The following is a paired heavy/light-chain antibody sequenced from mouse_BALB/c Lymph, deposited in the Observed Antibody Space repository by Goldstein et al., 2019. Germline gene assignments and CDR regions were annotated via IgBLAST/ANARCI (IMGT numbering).Light chain of an antibody. CDR1: QSLLDSDGKTY. J-gene: IGKJ1*01. CDR3: WQGTHFPWT. CDR2: LVS. V-gene: IGKV1-135*01. Sequence: DVVMTQTPLTLSVTIGQPASISCKSSQSLLDSDGKTYLNWLLQRPGQSPKRLIYLVSKLDSGVPDRFTGSGSGTDFTLKISRVEAEDLGVYYCWQGTHFPWTFGGGTKLEIK.
Heavy chain of an antibody. Sequence: QVQLQQPGAELVKPGASVKLSCKASGYTFTSYWMHWVKQRPGQGLEWIGEINPSNGRTNYNEKFKSKATLTVDKSSSTAYMQLSSLTSEDSAVYYCARGGLAYAMDYWGQGTSVTVSS. V-gene: IGHV1S81*02. CDR3: ARGGLAYAMDY. CDR1: GYTFTSYW. CDR2: INPSNGRT. J-gene: IGHJ4*01. D-gene: IGHD3-3*01.